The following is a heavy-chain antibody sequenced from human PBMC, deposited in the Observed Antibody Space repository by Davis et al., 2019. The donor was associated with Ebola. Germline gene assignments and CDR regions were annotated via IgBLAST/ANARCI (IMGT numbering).Heavy chain of an antibody. V-gene: IGHV3-7*01. CDR3: ARVRHYGMDV. Sequence: PGGSLRLSCAASKFTLSSYWMSWVRQAPGKGLEWVATIENDGSKKYYMDSVKGRFTISRDNAKNSLFLQMNSLRADDTAVYYCARVRHYGMDVWGQGTTVTVSS. CDR1: KFTLSSYW. CDR2: IENDGSKK. J-gene: IGHJ6*02.